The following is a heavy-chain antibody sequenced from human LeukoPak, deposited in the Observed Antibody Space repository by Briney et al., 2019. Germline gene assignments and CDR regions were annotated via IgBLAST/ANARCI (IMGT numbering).Heavy chain of an antibody. J-gene: IGHJ3*02. CDR2: ISYDGSNK. CDR3: ARDWQSPGRVFDI. CDR1: GFTFSSYA. V-gene: IGHV3-30-3*01. Sequence: GGSLRLSCAASGFTFSSYAMHWVRQAPGKGLEWVAVISYDGSNKYYADSVKGRFTISRDSSKNTLYLQMNSLRAEDTAVYYCARDWQSPGRVFDIWGQGTMVTVSS.